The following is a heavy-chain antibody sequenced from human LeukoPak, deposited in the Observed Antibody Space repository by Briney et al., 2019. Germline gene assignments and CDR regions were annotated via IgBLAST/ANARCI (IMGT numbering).Heavy chain of an antibody. V-gene: IGHV1-69*13. CDR3: ARPVYDILTGYRNWFDP. Sequence: GASVKVSCKASGGTFSSYAISWVRQAPGQGLEWMGGIIPTFGTANYAQKFQGRVTITADESTSTAYMELSSLRSEDTAVYYCARPVYDILTGYRNWFDPWGQGTLVTVSS. CDR1: GGTFSSYA. D-gene: IGHD3-9*01. J-gene: IGHJ5*02. CDR2: IIPTFGTA.